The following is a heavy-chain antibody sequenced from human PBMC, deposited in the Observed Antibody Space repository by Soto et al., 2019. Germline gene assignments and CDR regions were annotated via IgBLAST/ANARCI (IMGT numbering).Heavy chain of an antibody. J-gene: IGHJ3*02. CDR1: GGSFSGYY. D-gene: IGHD2-15*01. Sequence: PSETLSLTCAVHGGSFSGYYWSWIRQPPGKGLEWIGEINHSGSTNYNPSLKSRVTISVDTSKNQFSLKLSSVTAADTAVYYCARERLKNCSGGSCYSFTDAFDIWGQGTMVTVSS. V-gene: IGHV4-34*01. CDR3: ARERLKNCSGGSCYSFTDAFDI. CDR2: INHSGST.